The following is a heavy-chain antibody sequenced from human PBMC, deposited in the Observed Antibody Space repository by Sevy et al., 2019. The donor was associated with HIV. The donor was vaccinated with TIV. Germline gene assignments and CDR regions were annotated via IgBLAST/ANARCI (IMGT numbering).Heavy chain of an antibody. D-gene: IGHD3-22*01. Sequence: GGSLRLSCAASGFTFDDYGMSWVRQAPGKGLEWVSGINWNGGSTGYADSVKGRFTIARDNAKNSLYLQMNSLRAEDTALYYCAGVRITYYYDSSGSPLDYWGQGTLVTVSS. CDR2: INWNGGST. V-gene: IGHV3-20*04. CDR1: GFTFDDYG. CDR3: AGVRITYYYDSSGSPLDY. J-gene: IGHJ4*02.